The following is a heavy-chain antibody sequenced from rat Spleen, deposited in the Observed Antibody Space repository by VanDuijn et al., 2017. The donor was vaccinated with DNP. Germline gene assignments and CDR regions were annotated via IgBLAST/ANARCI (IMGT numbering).Heavy chain of an antibody. CDR3: ARHRTIMPYYYAMDA. CDR2: LSFDGSST. V-gene: IGHV5-29*01. D-gene: IGHD1-12*01. CDR1: GFTFSKNG. J-gene: IGHJ4*01. Sequence: EVQLVESGGGLVQPGRSLKLSCEASGFTFSKNGMAWVRQTPTKGLEWVAALSFDGSSTYYRDSVRGRFTISRDNAQSTLYLQMDSLRSEDTATYYCARHRTIMPYYYAMDAWGQGASVTVSS.